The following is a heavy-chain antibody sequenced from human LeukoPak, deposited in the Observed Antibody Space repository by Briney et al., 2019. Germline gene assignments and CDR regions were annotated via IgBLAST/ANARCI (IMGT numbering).Heavy chain of an antibody. J-gene: IGHJ3*02. Sequence: PGGSLRLSCAASGFTFSSYAMSWVRQASGKGLEWVSAISGSGGNTYYADSVKGRFTISRDNSKNTLYLQMNSLRAEDTAVYYCAKARGYSYGYAFDIWGQGTMVTVSS. CDR2: ISGSGGNT. D-gene: IGHD5-18*01. V-gene: IGHV3-23*01. CDR3: AKARGYSYGYAFDI. CDR1: GFTFSSYA.